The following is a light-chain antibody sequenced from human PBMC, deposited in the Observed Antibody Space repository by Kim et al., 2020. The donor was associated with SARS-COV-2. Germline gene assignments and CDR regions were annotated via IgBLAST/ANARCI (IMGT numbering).Light chain of an antibody. Sequence: LAPGESATVSCRASQSVSSSYLAWYQQTPGQAPRLLVYGASSRATGIPDRFSGSRSGTDFTLTIIGLEPEDFAVYYCQQYGSSPYTFGQGTKLEI. CDR1: QSVSSSY. J-gene: IGKJ2*01. CDR3: QQYGSSPYT. CDR2: GAS. V-gene: IGKV3-20*01.